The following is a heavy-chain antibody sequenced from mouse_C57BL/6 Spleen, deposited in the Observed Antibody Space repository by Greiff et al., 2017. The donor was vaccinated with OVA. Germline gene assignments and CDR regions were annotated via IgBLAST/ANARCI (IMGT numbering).Heavy chain of an antibody. V-gene: IGHV1-55*01. Sequence: QVQLQQPGAELVKPGASVKMSCKASGYTFTSYWITWVTQRPGQGLEWIGDIYPGSGSTNYNEKFKSKGTLTVDTSSSTAYMQLSSLTSEDSAVYYCTRGPYYYGSSYYYFDYWGQGTTLTVSS. CDR1: GYTFTSYW. CDR3: TRGPYYYGSSYYYFDY. CDR2: IYPGSGST. J-gene: IGHJ2*01. D-gene: IGHD1-1*01.